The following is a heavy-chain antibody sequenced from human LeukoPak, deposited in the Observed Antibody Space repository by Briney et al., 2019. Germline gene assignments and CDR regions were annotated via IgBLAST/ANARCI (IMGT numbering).Heavy chain of an antibody. Sequence: GASVKVSCKASGYTFTGYYMHWVRQAPGQGLEWMGCINPNSGGTNYAQKFQGRLTMTRDTSISTAYMELSRLRSDDTAVYYCAREIGKRRRYYYDSSGYPTYFDYWGQGTLVTVSS. V-gene: IGHV1-2*02. CDR1: GYTFTGYY. CDR3: AREIGKRRRYYYDSSGYPTYFDY. D-gene: IGHD3-22*01. J-gene: IGHJ4*02. CDR2: INPNSGGT.